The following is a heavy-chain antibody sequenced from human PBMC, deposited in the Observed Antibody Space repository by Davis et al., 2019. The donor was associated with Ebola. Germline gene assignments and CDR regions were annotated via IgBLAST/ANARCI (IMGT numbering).Heavy chain of an antibody. CDR2: IYFGGSA. J-gene: IGHJ4*02. V-gene: IGHV4-59*01. D-gene: IGHD3-3*01. CDR1: GVSISSYY. Sequence: PSETLSLTCVVSGVSISSYYWSWVRQSPGKGLEWIGYIYFGGSASYSPSLENRATISIDTSKNQVSLKMTSVTPADTAVYYCANDDYWGQGTLVTVSS. CDR3: ANDDY.